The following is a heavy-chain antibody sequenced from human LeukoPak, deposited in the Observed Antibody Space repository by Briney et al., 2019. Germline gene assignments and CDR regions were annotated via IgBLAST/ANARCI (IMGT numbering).Heavy chain of an antibody. Sequence: GGSLRLTCAASRFTFSGYYMSWIRQAPGRGLEWVSYISSSGDYTNYADSVKGRFTISRDNAKNSLYLQMNSLRAEDTAVYYCARGTGPRKCGSRYFEYWGQGTLVTVSS. CDR3: ARGTGPRKCGSRYFEY. J-gene: IGHJ4*02. CDR1: RFTFSGYY. V-gene: IGHV3-11*06. D-gene: IGHD2-15*01. CDR2: ISSSGDYT.